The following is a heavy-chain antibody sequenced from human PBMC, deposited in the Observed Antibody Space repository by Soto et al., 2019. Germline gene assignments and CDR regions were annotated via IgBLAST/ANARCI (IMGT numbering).Heavy chain of an antibody. J-gene: IGHJ5*02. CDR1: GFSLRTSGVG. Sequence: SGPTLVNPTQTLTLTCIFSGFSLRTSGVGVGWIRQPPGKALEWLGFIYWDDDKRYSPSLKSRLTITKDTSKNQVVLTMTNMDPVDTATYYCAKSGSSGWYGWFDPWGQGTLATVSS. CDR3: AKSGSSGWYGWFDP. CDR2: IYWDDDK. D-gene: IGHD6-19*01. V-gene: IGHV2-5*02.